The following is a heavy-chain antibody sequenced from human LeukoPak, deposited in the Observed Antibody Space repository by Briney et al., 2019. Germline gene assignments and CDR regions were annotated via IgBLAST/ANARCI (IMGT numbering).Heavy chain of an antibody. J-gene: IGHJ6*04. D-gene: IGHD2-2*01. CDR1: GFTFSNAW. V-gene: IGHV3-15*01. CDR3: TTVHDIVVVPAALVAGTFYYYGMDV. CDR2: IKSKTDGGTT. Sequence: GGSLRLSCAASGFTFSNAWMSWVRQAPGKGLEWVGRIKSKTDGGTTDYAAPVKGRFTISRDDSKNTLYLQMNSLKTEDTAVYYCTTVHDIVVVPAALVAGTFYYYGMDVWGKGTTVTVSS.